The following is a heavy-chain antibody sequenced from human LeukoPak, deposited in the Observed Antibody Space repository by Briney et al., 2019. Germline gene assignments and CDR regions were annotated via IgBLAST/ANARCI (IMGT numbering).Heavy chain of an antibody. CDR1: GFTFSSYA. CDR3: AKDIWRHYYFDY. V-gene: IGHV3-23*01. CDR2: FSGSGGNT. D-gene: IGHD5-24*01. J-gene: IGHJ4*02. Sequence: GGSLRLSCAASGFTFSSYAMSWVRQAPGKELEWVPTFSGSGGNTYYADSVKGRFTISRDNSKNTLFLQMNSVRAEDTAVYYCAKDIWRHYYFDYWGQGTLVTVSS.